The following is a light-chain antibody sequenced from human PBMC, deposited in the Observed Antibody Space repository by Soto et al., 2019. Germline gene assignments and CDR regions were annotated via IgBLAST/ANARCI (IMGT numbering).Light chain of an antibody. CDR2: KAS. V-gene: IGKV1-5*03. CDR1: QSISSW. J-gene: IGKJ5*01. CDR3: PQHTQWSIS. Sequence: DMTMTQSPSTGFASDGDRVTIPCRASQSISSWLAWYQQKPGKAPKLLIYKASSLESGVPARFSGSGSGTEFTLTINSLQSEDSALYYCPQHTQWSISFCRGALLEIK.